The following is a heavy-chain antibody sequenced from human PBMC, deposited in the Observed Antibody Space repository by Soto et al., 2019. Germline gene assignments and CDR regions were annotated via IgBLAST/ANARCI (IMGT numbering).Heavy chain of an antibody. CDR1: GFSLTTSGVG. V-gene: IGHV2-5*02. J-gene: IGHJ5*02. D-gene: IGHD4-17*01. CDR3: AHSTTTVTWWFDP. CDR2: IYWDDDK. Sequence: QITLKESGPTLVKPTQTLTLTCTFSGFSLTTSGVGVGWIRQPPGKALEWLALIYWDDDKRYSPSLKSTPTITTDASKYLVVLTTTNMDPADTATYFCAHSTTTVTWWFDPWGQGTLVTVSS.